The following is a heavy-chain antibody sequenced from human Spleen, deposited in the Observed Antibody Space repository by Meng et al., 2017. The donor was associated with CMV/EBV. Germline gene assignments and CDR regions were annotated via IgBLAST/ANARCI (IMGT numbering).Heavy chain of an antibody. CDR3: AKGTGRLYYYYYGMDV. J-gene: IGHJ6*02. CDR2: ISSSSSYI. Sequence: GGSLRLSCAASGFTFSSYSMNWVRQAPGKGLEWVSSISSSSSYIYYADSVKGRFTISRDNSKNTLYLDMNSLRAEDTAVYYCAKGTGRLYYYYYGMDVWGQGTTVTVSS. CDR1: GFTFSSYS. V-gene: IGHV3-21*04. D-gene: IGHD1-14*01.